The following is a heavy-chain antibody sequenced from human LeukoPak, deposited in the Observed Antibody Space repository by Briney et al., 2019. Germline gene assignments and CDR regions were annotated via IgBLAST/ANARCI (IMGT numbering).Heavy chain of an antibody. D-gene: IGHD6-19*01. V-gene: IGHV3-21*01. CDR2: ISSSSSYI. CDR3: ARDSSGWHYYYYGMDV. Sequence: GGSLRLSCAASGFTFISYSMNWVRQAPVKGLEWVSSISSSSSYIYYADSVKGRFTISRDNAKNSLYLQMNSQRAEDTAVYYCARDSSGWHYYYYGMDVWGQGTTVTVSS. CDR1: GFTFISYS. J-gene: IGHJ6*02.